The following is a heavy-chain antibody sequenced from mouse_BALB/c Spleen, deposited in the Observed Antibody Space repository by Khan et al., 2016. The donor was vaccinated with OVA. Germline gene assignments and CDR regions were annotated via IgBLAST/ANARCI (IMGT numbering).Heavy chain of an antibody. CDR3: ARDRIDY. D-gene: IGHD2-14*01. J-gene: IGHJ2*01. CDR2: INPTSGYT. V-gene: IGHV1-7*01. CDR1: GYTFTSYW. Sequence: QVQLQQSGAELAKPGASVKMSCTASGYTFTSYWMHWIKQRPGQGLEWIGYINPTSGYTDYNQKFKEKATLTADKSSSPAYMQLSSLTSDDSSVYYCARDRIDYWGQGTALTVSS.